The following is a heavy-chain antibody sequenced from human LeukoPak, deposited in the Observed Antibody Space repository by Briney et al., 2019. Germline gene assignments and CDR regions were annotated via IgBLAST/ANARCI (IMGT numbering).Heavy chain of an antibody. CDR3: ARGFRAFTIFGVVKPTNNWFDP. D-gene: IGHD3-3*01. CDR2: INHRGST. J-gene: IGHJ5*02. CDR1: GGSFSGYY. Sequence: SETLSLTCAVYGGSFSGYYWSWIRQPPGKGLEWIGEINHRGSTNYNPSLKSRVTISVDTSKNQFSLKLSSVTAADTAVYYCARGFRAFTIFGVVKPTNNWFDPWGQGTLVTVSS. V-gene: IGHV4-34*01.